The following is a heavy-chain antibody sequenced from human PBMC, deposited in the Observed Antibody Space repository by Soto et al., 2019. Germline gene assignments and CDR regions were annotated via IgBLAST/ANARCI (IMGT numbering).Heavy chain of an antibody. J-gene: IGHJ4*02. D-gene: IGHD2-8*01. CDR2: ISSSGSTI. CDR3: ARGQYCTNGVCYPDY. V-gene: IGHV3-48*03. Sequence: GGSLRLSCAASGFTFSSYEMNWVRQAQGKGLEWVSYISSSGSTIYYADSVKGRFTISRDNAKNSLYLQMNSLRAEDTAVYYCARGQYCTNGVCYPDYWGQGTLVTVSS. CDR1: GFTFSSYE.